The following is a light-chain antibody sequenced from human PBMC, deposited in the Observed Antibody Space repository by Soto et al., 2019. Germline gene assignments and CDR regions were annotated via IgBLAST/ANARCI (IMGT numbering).Light chain of an antibody. CDR1: QGIANF. Sequence: ILLTQSPSSLSASVGDRVTISCRASQGIANFLAWYQQKPGQAPKLLIYGASTLQTGVPSRFSGSGSGTDFTLTISSLQPEDFATYYCQQLNSFPIPFGPGTKVDIK. CDR2: GAS. CDR3: QQLNSFPIP. J-gene: IGKJ3*01. V-gene: IGKV1-9*01.